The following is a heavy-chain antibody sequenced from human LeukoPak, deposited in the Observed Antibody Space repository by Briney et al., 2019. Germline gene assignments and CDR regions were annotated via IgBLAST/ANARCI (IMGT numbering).Heavy chain of an antibody. J-gene: IGHJ4*02. CDR3: ARGERWELRRGLDY. V-gene: IGHV1-2*02. Sequence: ASVKVSCKASGYTFTGYYMHWVRQAPGQGLEWMGWINPNSGGINYAQKFQGRVTMTRDTSISTAYMELSRLRSDDTAVYYCARGERWELRRGLDYWGQGTLVTVSS. CDR1: GYTFTGYY. CDR2: INPNSGGI. D-gene: IGHD1-26*01.